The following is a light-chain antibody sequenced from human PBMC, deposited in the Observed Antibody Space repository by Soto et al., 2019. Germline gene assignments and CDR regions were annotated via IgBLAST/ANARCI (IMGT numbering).Light chain of an antibody. CDR2: DAS. V-gene: IGKV3-11*01. Sequence: EIVMTQSPGTLSVSPGARAPLSCRARQSVSSNLAWYQQKPGQAPRLLIYDASNRATGIPARFSGSGSGTDFTLTISSLEPEDFAVYYCQQRSNWPPTWTFGQGTKVDI. CDR1: QSVSSN. CDR3: QQRSNWPPTWT. J-gene: IGKJ1*01.